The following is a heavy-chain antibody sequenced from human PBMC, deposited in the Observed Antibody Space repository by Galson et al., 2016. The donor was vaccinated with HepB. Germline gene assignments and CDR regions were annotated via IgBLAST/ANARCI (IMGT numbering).Heavy chain of an antibody. CDR2: IYYTGST. CDR1: GASINSYY. CDR3: ARLDWSGYILDY. Sequence: SETLSLTCTISGASINSYYWSWVRQPPGKRLEWIGYIYYTGSTRYNPSLKSRVTITTDTSKNHFSLKLSSVTAADTAVYYFARLDWSGYILDYWGQGTLVPVSS. J-gene: IGHJ4*02. V-gene: IGHV4-59*01. D-gene: IGHD3-3*01.